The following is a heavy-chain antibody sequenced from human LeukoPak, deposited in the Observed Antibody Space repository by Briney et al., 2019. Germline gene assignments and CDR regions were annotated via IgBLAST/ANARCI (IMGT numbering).Heavy chain of an antibody. J-gene: IGHJ6*03. Sequence: GGSLRLSCAASGFTFSSYWMSWVRQAPGKGLEWVANIKQDGGEKYYVDSLKGRFTISRDNAKNSLYLQMNSLRAEDTAVYYCARDAYYDFWSGFTGCYYMDVWGKGTTVTVSS. CDR2: IKQDGGEK. CDR3: ARDAYYDFWSGFTGCYYMDV. CDR1: GFTFSSYW. V-gene: IGHV3-7*01. D-gene: IGHD3-3*01.